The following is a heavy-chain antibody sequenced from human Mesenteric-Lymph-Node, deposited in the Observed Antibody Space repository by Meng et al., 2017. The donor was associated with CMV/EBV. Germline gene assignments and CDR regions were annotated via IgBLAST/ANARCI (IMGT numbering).Heavy chain of an antibody. V-gene: IGHV3-48*03. Sequence: GESLKISCAASEFTFSNYEMHWVRQAPGKGLEWVSYISTVGTTIYYLDSVLGRFTISRDNTKNSLFLQMNSLRAEDTAIYYCAGHNSEATFKTFRVITWTDYYGLDVWGQGTTVTVSS. CDR2: ISTVGTTI. CDR3: AGHNSEATFKTFRVITWTDYYGLDV. D-gene: IGHD2/OR15-2a*01. J-gene: IGHJ6*02. CDR1: EFTFSNYE.